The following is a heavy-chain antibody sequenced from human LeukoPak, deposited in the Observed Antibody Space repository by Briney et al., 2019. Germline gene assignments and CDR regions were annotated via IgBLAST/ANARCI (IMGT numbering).Heavy chain of an antibody. D-gene: IGHD6-19*01. CDR2: INPNSGGT. CDR1: GYTFTGYY. Sequence: GASVKVSCTASGYTFTGYYMHWVRQAPGQGLEWMGWINPNSGGTNYAQKFQGRVTMTRDTSISTAYMELSRLRSDDTAVYYCARARIAVAVVDYWGQGTLVTVSS. CDR3: ARARIAVAVVDY. V-gene: IGHV1-2*02. J-gene: IGHJ4*02.